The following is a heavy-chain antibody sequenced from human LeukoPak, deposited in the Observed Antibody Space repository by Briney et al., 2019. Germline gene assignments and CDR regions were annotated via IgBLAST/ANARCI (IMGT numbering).Heavy chain of an antibody. V-gene: IGHV4-4*02. J-gene: IGHJ3*02. CDR2: IYHSGST. D-gene: IGHD3-10*01. Sequence: PSGTLSLTCAVSGGSISSSNWWSWVRQPPGKGLEWIGEIYHSGSTNYNPSLKSRVTISVDKSKNQFSLKLSSVTAADTAVYYCARDTVNVLWFGELLIRADNTYAFDIWGQGTMVTVSS. CDR1: GGSISSSNW. CDR3: ARDTVNVLWFGELLIRADNTYAFDI.